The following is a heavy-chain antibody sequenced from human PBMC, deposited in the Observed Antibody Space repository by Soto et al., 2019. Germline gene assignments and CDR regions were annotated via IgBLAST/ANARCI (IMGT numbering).Heavy chain of an antibody. V-gene: IGHV4-31*03. Sequence: TSETLSLTCTVSGGSISSGGYYWSWIRQHPGKGLEWIGYIYYSGSTYYNPSLKSRVTISVDLSKNQFSLRLSSVTTADTALYYCARTTAVPNTLRSRYFFDYWGQGTLVTVSS. D-gene: IGHD4-17*01. CDR2: IYYSGST. J-gene: IGHJ4*02. CDR1: GGSISSGGYY. CDR3: ARTTAVPNTLRSRYFFDY.